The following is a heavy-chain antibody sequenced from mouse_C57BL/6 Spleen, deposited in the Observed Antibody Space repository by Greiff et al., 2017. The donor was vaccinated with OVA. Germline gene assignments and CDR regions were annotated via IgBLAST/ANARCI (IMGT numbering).Heavy chain of an antibody. CDR3: AYGSSYSWFAY. V-gene: IGHV5-17*01. Sequence: EVKLVESGGGLVKPGGSLKLSCAASGFTFSDYGMHWVRQAPEKGLEWVAYISSGSSTIYYADTVKGRFTISRDNAKNTLFLQMTSLRSEDTAMYYCAYGSSYSWFAYWGQGTLVTVAA. D-gene: IGHD1-1*01. J-gene: IGHJ3*01. CDR2: ISSGSSTI. CDR1: GFTFSDYG.